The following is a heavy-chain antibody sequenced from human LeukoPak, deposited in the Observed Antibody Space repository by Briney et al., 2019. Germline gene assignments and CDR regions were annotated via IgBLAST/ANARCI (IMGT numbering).Heavy chain of an antibody. V-gene: IGHV1-69*05. CDR2: IIPIFGTA. D-gene: IGHD6-13*01. Sequence: SVKVSCKASGGTFSSYAISWVRQAPGQGLEWMGRIIPIFGTANYAQKFQGRVTITTDESTSTAYMELSSLRSEDTAVYYCARIGSIAAAGTMTYFDYWGQGTLVTVSS. CDR3: ARIGSIAAAGTMTYFDY. J-gene: IGHJ4*02. CDR1: GGTFSSYA.